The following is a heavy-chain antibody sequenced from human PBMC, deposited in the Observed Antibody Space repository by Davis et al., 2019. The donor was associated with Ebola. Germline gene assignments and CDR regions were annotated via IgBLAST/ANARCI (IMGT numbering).Heavy chain of an antibody. D-gene: IGHD3-3*01. J-gene: IGHJ5*02. Sequence: SETLSLTCAVSGGSISSGGYSWSWIRQPPGKGLEWIGYINHSGSTNYNPSLKSRVTISVDTSKNQFSLKLSSVTAADTAVYYCARGRHNDFWSGYRNNWFDPWGQGTLVTVSS. CDR2: INHSGST. CDR1: GGSISSGGYS. V-gene: IGHV4-30-2*01. CDR3: ARGRHNDFWSGYRNNWFDP.